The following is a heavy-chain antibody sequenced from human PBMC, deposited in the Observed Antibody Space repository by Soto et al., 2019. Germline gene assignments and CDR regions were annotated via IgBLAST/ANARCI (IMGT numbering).Heavy chain of an antibody. CDR3: ARGYCSFTSCPFDF. V-gene: IGHV1-18*01. J-gene: IGHJ4*02. CDR1: GYTFTSFG. Sequence: HVQLVQSGAEVKKPGASVNVSCKASGYTFTSFGISWVRQVPGQGLEWMGWISTYNGDTNYAQHLQSRVTMTTDTSTSTAYMELRSLRSDDTAVYYCARGYCSFTSCPFDFWGQGALVTVSS. D-gene: IGHD2-2*01. CDR2: ISTYNGDT.